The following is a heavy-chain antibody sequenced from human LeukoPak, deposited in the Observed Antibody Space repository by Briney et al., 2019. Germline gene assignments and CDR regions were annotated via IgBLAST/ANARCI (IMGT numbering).Heavy chain of an antibody. CDR3: ARRRDGYNYNYFDY. Sequence: PSETLSLTCTVSGGPISSYFWSWIRQPPGKGLEWIGYIYYSGSTNYNPSLNSRVTISLDTSKNQFSLKLSSVTAADTAVYYCARRRDGYNYNYFDYWGQGTPVTVSS. J-gene: IGHJ4*02. D-gene: IGHD5-24*01. V-gene: IGHV4-59*01. CDR1: GGPISSYF. CDR2: IYYSGST.